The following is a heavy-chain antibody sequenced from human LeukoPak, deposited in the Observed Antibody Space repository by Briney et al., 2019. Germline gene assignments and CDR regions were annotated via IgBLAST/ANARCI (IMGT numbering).Heavy chain of an antibody. CDR1: GYTFTSYA. J-gene: IGHJ4*02. CDR3: AIRGVVVAAGSSGLDY. D-gene: IGHD2-15*01. CDR2: INTNTGNP. V-gene: IGHV7-4-1*02. Sequence: ASVKVSCKASGYTFTSYAMNWVRQAPGQGLEWMGWINTNTGNPTYAQGFTGRFVFSLDTSVSTAYLQISSLKAEDTAVYYCAIRGVVVAAGSSGLDYWGQGTLVTVSS.